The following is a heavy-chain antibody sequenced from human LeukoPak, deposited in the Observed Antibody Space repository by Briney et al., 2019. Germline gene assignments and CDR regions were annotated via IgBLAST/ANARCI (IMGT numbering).Heavy chain of an antibody. Sequence: PSETLSLTCTVSGGSVSSSGYYWGWLRQPPGKGLEWIESIYYSGSTYYNPSLKSRVSISVDTSKNQFSLNLTSVTAADTAVYYCARAVTYSVSSDFWGQGTLVSVSS. CDR2: IYYSGST. J-gene: IGHJ4*02. CDR3: ARAVTYSVSSDF. CDR1: GGSVSSSGYY. V-gene: IGHV4-39*07. D-gene: IGHD2-21*02.